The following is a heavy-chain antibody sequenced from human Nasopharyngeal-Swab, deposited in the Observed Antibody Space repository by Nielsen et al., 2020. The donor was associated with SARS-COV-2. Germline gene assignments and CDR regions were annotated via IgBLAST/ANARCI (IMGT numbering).Heavy chain of an antibody. CDR2: ISYDGSNK. J-gene: IGHJ6*03. V-gene: IGHV3-30*03. Sequence: GESLKISCAASGFTFNDYSMNWVRQAPGKGLEWVAVISYDGSNKYYADSVKGRFTISRDNSKNTLYLQMNSLRAEDTAVYYCARGRVYMDVWGKGTTVTVSS. CDR1: GFTFNDYS. CDR3: ARGRVYMDV.